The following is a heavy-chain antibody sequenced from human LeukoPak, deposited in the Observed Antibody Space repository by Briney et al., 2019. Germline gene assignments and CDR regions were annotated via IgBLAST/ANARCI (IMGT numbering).Heavy chain of an antibody. CDR3: AKDLAFGITLRRGSNSHKGY. J-gene: IGHJ4*02. CDR1: GFTFDDYA. CDR2: ISWNSGTI. V-gene: IGHV3-9*01. Sequence: GGSLRLSCAASGFTFDDYAMHWVRQAPGKGLEWVSVISWNSGTIAYADSVKGRFTISRDNAKNSLHLQMNSLRAEDTALYYCAKDLAFGITLRRGSNSHKGYWGQGTLVTVSS. D-gene: IGHD3-10*01.